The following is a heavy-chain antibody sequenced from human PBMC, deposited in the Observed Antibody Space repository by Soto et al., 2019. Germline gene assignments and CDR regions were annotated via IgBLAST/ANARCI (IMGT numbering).Heavy chain of an antibody. CDR2: ISGTGDRT. Sequence: GGSLRLSCVASGISFSGYAMTWVRQAPGKGLECVSAISGTGDRTFYTESVQGRFTISRDNSQKTLHLEMNSLTAADTALYFCARQRTSVVTQAYFDVWGPGSLVTVSS. CDR1: GISFSGYA. D-gene: IGHD2-21*02. J-gene: IGHJ4*02. CDR3: ARQRTSVVTQAYFDV. V-gene: IGHV3-23*01.